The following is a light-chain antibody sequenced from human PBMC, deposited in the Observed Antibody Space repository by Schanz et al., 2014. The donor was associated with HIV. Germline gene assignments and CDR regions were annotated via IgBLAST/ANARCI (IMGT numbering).Light chain of an antibody. Sequence: QSVLTQPPSASGTPGQRVTISCSGSSSNIGTNPVNWYQQLPGTAPKLLIYRTNQRPSGVPDRFSGSKSGNTASLTVSGLQAEDEADYYCSSYAGSNNLVFGGGTKLTVL. CDR2: RTN. CDR1: SSNIGTNP. V-gene: IGLV1-44*01. CDR3: SSYAGSNNLV. J-gene: IGLJ3*02.